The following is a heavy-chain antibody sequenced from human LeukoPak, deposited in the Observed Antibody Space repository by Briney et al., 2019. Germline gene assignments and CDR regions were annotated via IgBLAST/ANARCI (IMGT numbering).Heavy chain of an antibody. D-gene: IGHD5-12*01. J-gene: IGHJ4*02. V-gene: IGHV3-23*01. CDR1: GFTFSSYA. CDR3: AKIRGGFLREIDY. Sequence: GGSLRLSCAASGFTFSSYAMSWVRQAPGKGLEWVSAISGSGGSTYYADSVKVRFTISRDNSKNTLYLQMNSLRAEDTAVYYCAKIRGGFLREIDYWGQGTLVTVSS. CDR2: ISGSGGST.